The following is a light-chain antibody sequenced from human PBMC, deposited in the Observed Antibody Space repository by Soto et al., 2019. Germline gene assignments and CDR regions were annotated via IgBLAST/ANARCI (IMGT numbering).Light chain of an antibody. CDR1: QGIRSA. CDR3: PLDYSYFWA. Sequence: IQVTQSPSSLSANVGDRVTITCRTSQGIRSALGWYQQKPGKVPKLLIYAASTLQSGVPSRFSGSGSGRDFTLTIGSLQPEDFATYYCPLDYSYFWAFGHGTKVDIK. J-gene: IGKJ1*01. CDR2: AAS. V-gene: IGKV1-6*01.